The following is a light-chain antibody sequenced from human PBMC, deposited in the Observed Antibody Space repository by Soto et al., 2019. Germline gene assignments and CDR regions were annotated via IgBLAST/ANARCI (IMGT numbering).Light chain of an antibody. CDR1: SSDVGGYDY. J-gene: IGLJ1*01. Sequence: QSVLTQPASVSGSPGQSIAISCTGTSSDVGGYDYVSWYQQHPAKAPKLIIYEVTKRPSGVSNRFSGSKSGNTASLTISGLQPDDEADYYCSSHTSGDTRVFGSGTKLTVL. V-gene: IGLV2-14*01. CDR3: SSHTSGDTRV. CDR2: EVT.